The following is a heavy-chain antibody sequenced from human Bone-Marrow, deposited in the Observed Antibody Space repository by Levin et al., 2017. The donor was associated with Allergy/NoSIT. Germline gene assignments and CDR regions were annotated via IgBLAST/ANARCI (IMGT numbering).Heavy chain of an antibody. CDR2: IKTYGDST. CDR1: GFIFRNDY. J-gene: IGHJ6*02. Sequence: GGSLRLSCTGSGFIFRNDYMHWVRQAPGKGLEYVSGIKTYGDSTYYANSVKGRFTISRDDSKNTVYLQMGSLTTDDMAVYYCVRDFYGMDVWGQGTTVTVSS. CDR3: VRDFYGMDV. V-gene: IGHV3-64*01.